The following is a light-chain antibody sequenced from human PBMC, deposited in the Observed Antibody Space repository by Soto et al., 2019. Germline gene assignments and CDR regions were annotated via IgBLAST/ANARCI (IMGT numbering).Light chain of an antibody. J-gene: IGKJ1*01. Sequence: DIQLTQSPSFLSASVGDRVTITCRASQDSRSYLAWYQQKPGKAPKLLIYGASALQSGVPSRFSGSGSGTEFTLAISSLQPEDFAAYYCQQYNSWPRTFGQGTKVE. CDR1: QDSRSY. CDR2: GAS. CDR3: QQYNSWPRT. V-gene: IGKV1-9*01.